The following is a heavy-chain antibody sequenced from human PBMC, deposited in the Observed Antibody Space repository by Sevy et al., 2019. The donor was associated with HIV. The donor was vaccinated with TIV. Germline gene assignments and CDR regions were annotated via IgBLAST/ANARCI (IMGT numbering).Heavy chain of an antibody. CDR2: ISYDGSNK. J-gene: IGHJ6*03. CDR1: GFTFSSYA. Sequence: GGSLRLSCAASGFTFSSYAMHWVRQAPGKGLEGVAVISYDGSNKYYADSVKGRFTISRDNSKNTLYLQMNSLRAEDTAVYYCARDPRWGTPTSYYYYYYMDVWGKGTTVTVSS. D-gene: IGHD3-16*01. V-gene: IGHV3-30-3*01. CDR3: ARDPRWGTPTSYYYYYYMDV.